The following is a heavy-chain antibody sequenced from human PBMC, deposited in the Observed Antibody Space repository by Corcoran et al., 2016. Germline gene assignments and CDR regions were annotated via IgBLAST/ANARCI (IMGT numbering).Heavy chain of an antibody. CDR3: ARGADSFGGARDN. V-gene: IGHV4-34*01. J-gene: IGHJ4*02. D-gene: IGHD3-16*01. CDR2: INHSGST. Sequence: QVQLQQWGAGLLKPSETLSLTCAVYGGSFSGYYWSWIRQPPGKGLEWIGEINHSGSTNHNPSLKSRVTISVDTSKNQFSLKLSSVTAADTAVYYCARGADSFGGARDNWGQGTLVTVSS. CDR1: GGSFSGYY.